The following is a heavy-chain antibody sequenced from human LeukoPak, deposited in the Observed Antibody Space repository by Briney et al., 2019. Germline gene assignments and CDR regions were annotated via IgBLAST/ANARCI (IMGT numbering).Heavy chain of an antibody. Sequence: PSETLSLTCTVSGDSISSSSYYWGWIRQPPGKGLEWIGSIYYSGSTYYNPSLKSRVTISVDTSKNQFSVKLSSVTAADTAVYYCASPALDYGDYRNFDYWGQGTLVTVSS. J-gene: IGHJ4*02. V-gene: IGHV4-39*01. CDR3: ASPALDYGDYRNFDY. CDR2: IYYSGST. D-gene: IGHD4-17*01. CDR1: GDSISSSSYY.